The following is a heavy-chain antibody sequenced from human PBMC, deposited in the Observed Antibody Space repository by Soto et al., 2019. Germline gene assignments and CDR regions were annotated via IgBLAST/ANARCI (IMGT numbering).Heavy chain of an antibody. V-gene: IGHV3-23*01. D-gene: IGHD2-15*01. CDR1: GFTFSSYA. CDR2: ISGSGGST. J-gene: IGHJ4*02. CDR3: AKGDCSGGSCYVGRV. Sequence: EVQLLESGGGLVQPGGSLRLSCAASGFTFSSYAMSWVRQAPGKGLEWVSAISGSGGSTYYADSVKGRFTISRDNSKNTVYLQMNSLRAEDTAVYYCAKGDCSGGSCYVGRVWGQGTLVTVSS.